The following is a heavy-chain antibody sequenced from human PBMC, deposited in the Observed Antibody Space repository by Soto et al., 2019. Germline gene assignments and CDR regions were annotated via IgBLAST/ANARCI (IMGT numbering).Heavy chain of an antibody. V-gene: IGHV3-33*01. D-gene: IGHD5-12*01. Sequence: GGSLRLSCAASGFTFSSYGMHWVRQAPGKGLEWVAVIWYDGSNKYYADSVKGRFTISRDNSKNTLYLQMNSLRAEDTAVYYCARTRGIWLQEFDYWGQGTLVTVSS. CDR3: ARTRGIWLQEFDY. CDR2: IWYDGSNK. CDR1: GFTFSSYG. J-gene: IGHJ4*02.